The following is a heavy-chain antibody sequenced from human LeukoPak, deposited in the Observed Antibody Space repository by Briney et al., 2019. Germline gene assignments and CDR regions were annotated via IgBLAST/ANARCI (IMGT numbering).Heavy chain of an antibody. CDR1: GYTFTGYY. Sequence: ASVKVSCKASGYTFTGYYMHWVRQAPGQGLEWMGWINPNSGGTNYAQKFQGRVTMTRDTSISTAYMELSRLRSDDTAVYYCARVGLYSSSWYFDYWGQGTLVTVSS. J-gene: IGHJ4*02. D-gene: IGHD6-13*01. CDR3: ARVGLYSSSWYFDY. CDR2: INPNSGGT. V-gene: IGHV1-2*02.